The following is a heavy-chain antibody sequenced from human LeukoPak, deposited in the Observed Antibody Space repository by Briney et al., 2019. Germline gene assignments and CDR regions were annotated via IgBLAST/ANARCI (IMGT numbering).Heavy chain of an antibody. V-gene: IGHV3-23*01. Sequence: GGSLRLSCAASGFTVSSNYMSWVRQAPGKGLEWVSAISGDGGGTYYADSVKGRFTISRDNSKNTLYLQMNSLRAEDTAVYYCAKGNTAMAMDYWGQGTLVTVSS. CDR3: AKGNTAMAMDY. D-gene: IGHD5-18*01. CDR1: GFTVSSNY. CDR2: ISGDGGGT. J-gene: IGHJ4*02.